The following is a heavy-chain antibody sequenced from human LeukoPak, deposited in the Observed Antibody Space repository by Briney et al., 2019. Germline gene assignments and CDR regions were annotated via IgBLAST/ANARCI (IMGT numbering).Heavy chain of an antibody. D-gene: IGHD6-13*01. CDR1: GYTFTGYY. Sequence: ASVKVSCKASGYTFTGYYMHWVQQAPGQGLEWMGWINPNSGGTNYAQKFQGRVTMTRDTSISTAYMELSRLRSDDTAVYYCASLGPSASTSYSSSWYRRVDYYYYMDVWGKGTTVTVSS. V-gene: IGHV1-2*02. CDR2: INPNSGGT. J-gene: IGHJ6*03. CDR3: ASLGPSASTSYSSSWYRRVDYYYYMDV.